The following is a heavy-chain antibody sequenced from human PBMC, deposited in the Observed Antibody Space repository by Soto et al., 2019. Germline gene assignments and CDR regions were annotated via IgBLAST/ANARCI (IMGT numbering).Heavy chain of an antibody. D-gene: IGHD3-22*01. Sequence: GGSLRLSCAASGFTFSSYAMSWVRHAPGKGLEWVSAISGSGGSTYYADSVKGRFTISRDNSKNTLYLQMNSLRAEDTAVYYCAKVSEYYYDSSGYYYGYYGMDVWGQGTTVTVSS. CDR3: AKVSEYYYDSSGYYYGYYGMDV. CDR1: GFTFSSYA. V-gene: IGHV3-23*01. J-gene: IGHJ6*02. CDR2: ISGSGGST.